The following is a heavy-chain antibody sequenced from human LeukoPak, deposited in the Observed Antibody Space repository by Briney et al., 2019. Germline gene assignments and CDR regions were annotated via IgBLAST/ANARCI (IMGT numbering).Heavy chain of an antibody. CDR1: GFPFSSYW. D-gene: IGHD6-13*01. CDR3: AKILGAAANVPFDY. J-gene: IGHJ4*02. V-gene: IGHV3-74*01. CDR2: INSDGSST. Sequence: PGGSLRLSCAASGFPFSSYWMHWVRQAPGKGLVWVSRINSDGSSTSYADFVKGRFTISRDNSNNTMYLQMNSLRAEDTAVYYCAKILGAAANVPFDYWGQGPLVTVSS.